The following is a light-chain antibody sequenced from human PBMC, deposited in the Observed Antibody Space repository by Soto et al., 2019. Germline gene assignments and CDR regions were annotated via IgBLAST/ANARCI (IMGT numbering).Light chain of an antibody. Sequence: DIQMTQSPSSLSASVGDRVTITCRASQSIIRYLNWFQQKPGKAPKLLIYGSSSLRSGVPSRFSGSASGTDFTLTISSLQPEDVATYYCQQTYSSPLTFGGGTKVEI. V-gene: IGKV1-39*01. CDR3: QQTYSSPLT. J-gene: IGKJ4*01. CDR2: GSS. CDR1: QSIIRY.